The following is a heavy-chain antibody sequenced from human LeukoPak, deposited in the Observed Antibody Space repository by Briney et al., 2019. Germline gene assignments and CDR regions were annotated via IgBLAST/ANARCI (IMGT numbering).Heavy chain of an antibody. CDR1: GGSISSYY. D-gene: IGHD2/OR15-2a*01. V-gene: IGHV4-59*01. Sequence: SETLSLTCTVSGGSISSYYWSWIRQPPGKGLEWIGYIFYTGSTNYNPSLKSRVTISVNTSKNQFSLKLSSVTAADSAVYFCANYIRGTSYYYYMDVWGKGTTVTVSS. J-gene: IGHJ6*03. CDR3: ANYIRGTSYYYYMDV. CDR2: IFYTGST.